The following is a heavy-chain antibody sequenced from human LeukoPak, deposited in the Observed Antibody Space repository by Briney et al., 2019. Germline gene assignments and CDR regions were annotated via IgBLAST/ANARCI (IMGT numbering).Heavy chain of an antibody. Sequence: SETLSLTCIVSGGSISSYYWSWIRQSPGRGLEWIGYIDDSGSTIYNPSLKSRVSLSVDTSRNQFSLQLRSLTAADTAIFYCASIPGSSTSWYHFDNWGQGTLVTVSS. CDR1: GGSISSYY. V-gene: IGHV4-59*08. CDR2: IDDSGST. CDR3: ASIPGSSTSWYHFDN. D-gene: IGHD6-13*01. J-gene: IGHJ4*02.